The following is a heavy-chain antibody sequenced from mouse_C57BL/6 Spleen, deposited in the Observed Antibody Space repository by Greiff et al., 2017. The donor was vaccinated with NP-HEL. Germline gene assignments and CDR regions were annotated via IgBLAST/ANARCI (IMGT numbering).Heavy chain of an antibody. V-gene: IGHV1-69*01. CDR2: IDPSDSYT. J-gene: IGHJ2*01. Sequence: QVQLQQPGAELVMPGASVKLSCKASGYTFTSYWMHWVKQRPGQGLEWIGEIDPSDSYTNYNQKFKGRSTLTVDKSSSTAYMQLSSLTSEDSAVYYCARKGITTVVATDFDYWGQGTTLTVSS. CDR1: GYTFTSYW. CDR3: ARKGITTVVATDFDY. D-gene: IGHD1-1*01.